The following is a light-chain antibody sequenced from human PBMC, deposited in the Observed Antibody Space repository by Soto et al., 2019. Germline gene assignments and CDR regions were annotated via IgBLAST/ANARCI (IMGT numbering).Light chain of an antibody. Sequence: DIQMTQSPSTLSASVGDRVTITCRASQSIDNWLAWYQQKPGKAPKILIYKASNLETGVPSRFSGSGSGAGFTLTISSLQPDDFATYYCQHLKTFGQGTKVEIK. CDR3: QHLKT. CDR1: QSIDNW. CDR2: KAS. V-gene: IGKV1-5*03. J-gene: IGKJ1*01.